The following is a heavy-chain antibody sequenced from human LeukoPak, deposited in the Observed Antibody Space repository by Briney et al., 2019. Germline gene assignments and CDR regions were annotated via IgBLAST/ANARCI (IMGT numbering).Heavy chain of an antibody. CDR3: ARIVVVPAANYYYYGMDV. J-gene: IGHJ6*02. D-gene: IGHD2-2*01. Sequence: ASVKVSCKASGYTFTGYYMHWVRQAPGQGLEWMGWISAYNGNTNYAQKLQGRVTMTTDTSTSTAYMELRSLRSDDTAVYYCARIVVVPAANYYYYGMDVWGQGTTVTVSS. V-gene: IGHV1-18*04. CDR1: GYTFTGYY. CDR2: ISAYNGNT.